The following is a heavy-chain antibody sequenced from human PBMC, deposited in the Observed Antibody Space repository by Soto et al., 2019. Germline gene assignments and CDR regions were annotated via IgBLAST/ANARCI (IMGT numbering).Heavy chain of an antibody. CDR1: GFTFSIYG. CDR3: ARAVGPFDD. D-gene: IGHD3-16*01. CDR2: IWNDGSNK. J-gene: IGHJ4*02. V-gene: IGHV3-33*01. Sequence: QVQLVESGGGVVQPGRSLRLSCAASGFTFSIYGMHWVRQAPGKGLEWVAVIWNDGSNKYYGDSVKGRFTISRDNSKNTLYLHMNSLRADDTAVYYCARAVGPFDDWGQGTLVTVSS.